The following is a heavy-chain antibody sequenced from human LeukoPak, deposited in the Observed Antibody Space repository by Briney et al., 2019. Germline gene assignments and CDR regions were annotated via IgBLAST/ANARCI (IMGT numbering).Heavy chain of an antibody. D-gene: IGHD3-16*01. Sequence: GESLKISCKGSGYSFTSYWISWVRQMPGKGLEWMGRIDPSDSYTNYSPSFQGHVTISADKSISTAYLQWSSLKASDTAMYYCARHGSDIITFGGAVDYWGQGTLVTVSS. CDR2: IDPSDSYT. J-gene: IGHJ4*02. V-gene: IGHV5-10-1*01. CDR3: ARHGSDIITFGGAVDY. CDR1: GYSFTSYW.